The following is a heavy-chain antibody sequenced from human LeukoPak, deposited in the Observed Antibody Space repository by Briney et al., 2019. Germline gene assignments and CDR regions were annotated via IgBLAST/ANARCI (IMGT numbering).Heavy chain of an antibody. CDR3: ARGGVYSGSYRTYYFDY. CDR1: GFTFSSYG. D-gene: IGHD1-26*01. Sequence: GGSLRLSCAASGFTFSSYGMHWVRQAPGKGLEWVAVISYDGSSKYYADSVKGRFTISRDNSKNTLYLQMNSLRAEDTAVYYCARGGVYSGSYRTYYFDYWGQGTLVTVSS. J-gene: IGHJ4*02. V-gene: IGHV3-30*19. CDR2: ISYDGSSK.